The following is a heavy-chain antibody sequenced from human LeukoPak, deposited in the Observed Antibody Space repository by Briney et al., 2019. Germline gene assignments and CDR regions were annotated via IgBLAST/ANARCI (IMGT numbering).Heavy chain of an antibody. J-gene: IGHJ4*02. CDR2: ITSSSSTI. Sequence: GGYLRLSCVASGFTFRTYSMNWVRQAPGKGLEWVSYITSSSSTIYYADSVKGRFTISRDNAKNSLYLQMNSLRDDDTAVYYCAREYTRDYWGQGTLVTVSS. CDR1: GFTFRTYS. CDR3: AREYTRDY. V-gene: IGHV3-48*02. D-gene: IGHD1-1*01.